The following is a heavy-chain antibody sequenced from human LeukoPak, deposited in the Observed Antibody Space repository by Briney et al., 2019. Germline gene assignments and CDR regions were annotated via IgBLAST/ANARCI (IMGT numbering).Heavy chain of an antibody. CDR1: VGSISSGDYY. D-gene: IGHD7-27*01. CDR3: ARSTWGKNAFDI. CDR2: IYYSGST. J-gene: IGHJ3*02. Sequence: SQTLSLTCTVSVGSISSGDYYWGWVRQPPGTGREWSGYIYYSGSTYYNPSLKSRVTISVDTSKNQFSLKLSSVTAADTAVYYCARSTWGKNAFDIWGQGTMVTVSS. V-gene: IGHV4-30-4*08.